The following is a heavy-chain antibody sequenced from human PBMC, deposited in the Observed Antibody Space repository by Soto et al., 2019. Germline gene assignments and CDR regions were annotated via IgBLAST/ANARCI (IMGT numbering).Heavy chain of an antibody. CDR3: ARDQKYYDFWSGYYKDRYYYYMDV. V-gene: IGHV4-59*01. Sequence: SETLSLTCTVSGGSISSYYWSWIRQPPGKGLEWIGYIYYSGSTNYNPSLKSRVTISVDTSKNQFSLKLSSVTAADTAVYYCARDQKYYDFWSGYYKDRYYYYMDVWGKGTTVTVSS. CDR2: IYYSGST. CDR1: GGSISSYY. D-gene: IGHD3-3*01. J-gene: IGHJ6*03.